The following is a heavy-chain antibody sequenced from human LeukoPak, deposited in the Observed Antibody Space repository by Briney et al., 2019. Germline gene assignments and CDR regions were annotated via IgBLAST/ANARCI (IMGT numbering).Heavy chain of an antibody. J-gene: IGHJ4*02. Sequence: PSETLSLTCAVYGGSFSGYYWSWIRQPPGKGLEWIGEINHSGSTNYNPSLKSRVTISVDTSKNQFSLKLSSVTAADTAVYYCARPGEGYDDYAFDYWGQGTLVTVSS. CDR3: ARPGEGYDDYAFDY. CDR2: INHSGST. D-gene: IGHD4-17*01. V-gene: IGHV4-34*01. CDR1: GGSFSGYY.